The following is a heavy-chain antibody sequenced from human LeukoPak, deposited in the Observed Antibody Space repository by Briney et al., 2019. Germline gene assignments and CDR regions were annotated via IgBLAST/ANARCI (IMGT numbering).Heavy chain of an antibody. CDR2: IIPIFGTA. J-gene: IGHJ4*02. Sequence: GASVKVSCKASGGTFSSYAISWVRQAPGQGLEWMGGIIPIFGTANYAQKFQGRVTITADKSTSTAYMELSSLRSEDTAVYYCATYGVVRGVISVWGQGTLVTVSS. CDR1: GGTFSSYA. D-gene: IGHD3-10*01. V-gene: IGHV1-69*06. CDR3: ATYGVVRGVISV.